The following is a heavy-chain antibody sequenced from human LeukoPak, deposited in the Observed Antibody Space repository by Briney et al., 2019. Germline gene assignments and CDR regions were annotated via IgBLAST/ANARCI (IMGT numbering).Heavy chain of an antibody. Sequence: GGSLRLSCAASGFTFSSHWMTWVRQAPGKGLEWVSCISGSGSYTNYADSVKGRFTISRDNAKNSLYLQMNSLRAEDTAVYYCARGDGYNAFDHWGQGTLVTVSS. CDR3: ARGDGYNAFDH. V-gene: IGHV3-21*05. CDR2: ISGSGSYT. J-gene: IGHJ4*02. D-gene: IGHD5-24*01. CDR1: GFTFSSHW.